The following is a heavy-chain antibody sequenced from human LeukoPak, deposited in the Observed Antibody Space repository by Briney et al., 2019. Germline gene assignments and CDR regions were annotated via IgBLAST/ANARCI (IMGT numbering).Heavy chain of an antibody. D-gene: IGHD6-13*01. Sequence: GGSLRLSCEVSGFTFSSYWMNWVRQAPGKGLEWVANIKQDGSDKYYVDSAKGRLTISRDSAKNSLYLQMNSLRAEDTAVYYCAIIPRAAAGPSARSPFHYWGQGTLVTVSS. CDR3: AIIPRAAAGPSARSPFHY. CDR1: GFTFSSYW. J-gene: IGHJ4*02. V-gene: IGHV3-7*01. CDR2: IKQDGSDK.